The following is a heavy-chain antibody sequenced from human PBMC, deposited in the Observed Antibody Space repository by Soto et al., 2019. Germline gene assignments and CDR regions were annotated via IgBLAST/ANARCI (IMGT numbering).Heavy chain of an antibody. CDR1: GGTFSSYA. CDR3: ARANAPPGYPVYNWFDP. D-gene: IGHD6-25*01. V-gene: IGHV1-69*13. CDR2: IIPIFGTA. J-gene: IGHJ5*02. Sequence: SVKVSCKASGGTFSSYAISWVRQAPGQGLEWMGGIIPIFGTANYAQKFQGRVTITADESTSTAYMELSSLRSEDTAVYYCARANAPPGYPVYNWFDPWGQGTLVTVSS.